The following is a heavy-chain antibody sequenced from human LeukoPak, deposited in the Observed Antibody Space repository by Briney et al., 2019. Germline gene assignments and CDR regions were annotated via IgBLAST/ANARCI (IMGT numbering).Heavy chain of an antibody. Sequence: GGSLRLSCAASGFTFSNYWMFWVRQAPGKGLVWVSRINTDGSSTCYADSVKGRFTISRDNAKNTLYLQMSSLRAEDTAVYYCAREGAAATGTPWGQGTLVTVSS. J-gene: IGHJ5*02. CDR1: GFTFSNYW. CDR2: INTDGSST. V-gene: IGHV3-74*01. D-gene: IGHD6-13*01. CDR3: AREGAAATGTP.